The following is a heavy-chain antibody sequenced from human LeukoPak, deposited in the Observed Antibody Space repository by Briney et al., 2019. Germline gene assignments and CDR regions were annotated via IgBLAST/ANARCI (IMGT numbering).Heavy chain of an antibody. D-gene: IGHD3-10*02. CDR2: ISSNGGST. CDR1: GFSFSSYG. J-gene: IGHJ6*04. V-gene: IGHV3-64*01. Sequence: GGSLRLSCAGSGFSFSSYGMHWVRQAPGKGLEYVSAISSNGGSTYYANSVKGRFTISRDNSKNTLYFQMNSLRAEDTAVYYCAELGITMIGGVWGKGTTVTISS. CDR3: AELGITMIGGV.